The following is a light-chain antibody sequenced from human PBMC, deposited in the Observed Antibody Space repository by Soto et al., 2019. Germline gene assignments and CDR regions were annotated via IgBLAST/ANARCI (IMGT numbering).Light chain of an antibody. CDR3: AAWDDSLSGVV. J-gene: IGLJ2*01. CDR2: KSN. CDR1: SSNIGSNY. Sequence: QPVLTQPPSASGTPGQRVTISCSGSSSNIGSNYVYWYQQLPGTAPKLLIYKSNQRPSWVPDRFSGSKSGTSASVAISGLRSEDEADYYCAAWDDSLSGVVFGGGTKLTVL. V-gene: IGLV1-47*01.